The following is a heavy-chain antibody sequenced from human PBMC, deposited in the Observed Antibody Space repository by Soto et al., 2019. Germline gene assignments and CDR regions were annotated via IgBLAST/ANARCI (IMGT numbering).Heavy chain of an antibody. D-gene: IGHD3-10*01. V-gene: IGHV3-21*01. Sequence: NPGGSLRLSCVASGISFSSHSISWVRQAPGKGLEWVSSISRSSDYIYYRDSVKGRFTISRDNAKNSLYLQMNSLRVEDTAVYYCARDMYAYGFFDFWGQGTLVTVSS. CDR3: ARDMYAYGFFDF. J-gene: IGHJ4*02. CDR1: GISFSSHS. CDR2: ISRSSDYI.